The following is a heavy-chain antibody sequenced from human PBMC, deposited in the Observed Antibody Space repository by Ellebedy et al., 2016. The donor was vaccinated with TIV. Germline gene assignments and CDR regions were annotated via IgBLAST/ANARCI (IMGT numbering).Heavy chain of an antibody. Sequence: GESLKISXAASGFTFSSYWMSWVRQAPGKGLEWVANIKQDGSEKYYVDSVKGRFTISRDNAKNSLYLQMNSLRAEDTAVYYCARAGVATIFGGAYYYGMDVWGQGTTVTVSS. V-gene: IGHV3-7*01. D-gene: IGHD5-12*01. J-gene: IGHJ6*02. CDR3: ARAGVATIFGGAYYYGMDV. CDR1: GFTFSSYW. CDR2: IKQDGSEK.